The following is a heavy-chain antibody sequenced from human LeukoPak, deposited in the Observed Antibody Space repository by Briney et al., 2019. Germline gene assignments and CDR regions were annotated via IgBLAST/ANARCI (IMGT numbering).Heavy chain of an antibody. V-gene: IGHV1-18*04. CDR2: ISAYNGNT. CDR1: GYTFTSYG. D-gene: IGHD6-13*01. Sequence: AAVKVSFKASGYTFTSYGISWLRQAPGQGLEWMGWISAYNGNTNNAQKLQGRVTMTTDTSTSTAYMELRSLRSDDTAVYYCAKSPSAAAEFVPWGQGGLVTVSS. J-gene: IGHJ5*02. CDR3: AKSPSAAAEFVP.